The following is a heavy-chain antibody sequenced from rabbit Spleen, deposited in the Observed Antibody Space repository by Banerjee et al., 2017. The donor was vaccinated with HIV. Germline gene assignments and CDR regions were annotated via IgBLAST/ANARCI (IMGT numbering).Heavy chain of an antibody. CDR3: ARDAGTSFSTYGMDL. V-gene: IGHV1S40*01. J-gene: IGHJ6*01. CDR1: GFSFSSNDY. CDR2: VYDGSSSST. Sequence: QSLEESGGDLVKPGASLTLTCTASGFSFSSNDYMCWVRQAPGKGLEWIACVYDGSSSSTYSATWAKGRFTISKTSSTTVTLQMTSLTAADTAMYFCARDAGTSFSTYGMDLWGPGTLVTVS. D-gene: IGHD8-1*01.